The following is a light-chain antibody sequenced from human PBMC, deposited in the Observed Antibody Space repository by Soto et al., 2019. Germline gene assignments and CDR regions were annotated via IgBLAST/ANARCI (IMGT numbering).Light chain of an antibody. J-gene: IGKJ3*01. V-gene: IGKV3-11*01. Sequence: EIVLTQSPATLSLSPGDRATLSCRASQSVTTSLAWYQHQPGQAPRLLIYDASKRPTGIPARFSGSGSGTHFTLTISTLEPEDFAVYYCQQYHHWPPKVTFGPGTRVDI. CDR1: QSVTTS. CDR3: QQYHHWPPKVT. CDR2: DAS.